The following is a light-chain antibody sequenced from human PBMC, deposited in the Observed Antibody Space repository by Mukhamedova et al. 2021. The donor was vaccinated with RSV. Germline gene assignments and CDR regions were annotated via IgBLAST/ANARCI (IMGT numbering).Light chain of an antibody. CDR3: QQDYNLPDT. CDR2: GAS. V-gene: IGKV3-7*04. Sequence: LSCRASQSVSSSYLTWYRQKPGQAPRLLIYGASTRATSIPARFSGSGSGTDFTLTISSLQPEDFAVYYCQQDYNLPDTFGQGTRL. CDR1: QSVSSSY. J-gene: IGKJ5*01.